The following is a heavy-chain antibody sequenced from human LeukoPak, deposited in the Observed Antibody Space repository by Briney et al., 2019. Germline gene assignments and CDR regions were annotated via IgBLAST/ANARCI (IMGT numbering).Heavy chain of an antibody. CDR2: IYYSGST. CDR1: GGSFSGYY. D-gene: IGHD3-10*02. J-gene: IGHJ5*02. V-gene: IGHV4-59*01. Sequence: SETLSLTCAVYGGSFSGYYWSWIRQPPGKGLEWIGYIYYSGSTNYNPSLKSRVTISVDTSKNQFSLKLSSVTAADTAVYYCARQRITMSRSNWFDPWGQGTLVTVSS. CDR3: ARQRITMSRSNWFDP.